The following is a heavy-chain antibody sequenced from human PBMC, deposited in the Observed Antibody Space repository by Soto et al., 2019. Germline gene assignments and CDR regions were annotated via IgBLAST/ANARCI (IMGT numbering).Heavy chain of an antibody. CDR1: GGSIRSAGYY. CDR3: ARVPIYYDSSGYYHYGTFDI. D-gene: IGHD3-22*01. J-gene: IGHJ3*02. Sequence: QVQLQESGPGLVKSSQTLSLICNVSGGSIRSAGYYWTWIRQHPGEGLEWIGYISYSASTYYNPSLKSRVTISLDRSNNHFSLKLSSVTAADTAVYYCARVPIYYDSSGYYHYGTFDIWGQGTMVTVSS. V-gene: IGHV4-31*03. CDR2: ISYSAST.